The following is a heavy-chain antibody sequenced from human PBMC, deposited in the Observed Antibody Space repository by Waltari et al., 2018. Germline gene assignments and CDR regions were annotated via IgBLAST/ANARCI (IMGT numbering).Heavy chain of an antibody. V-gene: IGHV3-30*02. CDR3: AKDRISGYYYMDV. D-gene: IGHD3-10*01. CDR2: IRYDGSNK. Sequence: QVQLVESGGGVVQPGGSLRLSCAASGFTFSSYGMHWVRRAPGKGLEWVAFIRYDGSNKYYADSVKGRFTISRDNSKNTLYLQMNSLRAEDTAVYYCAKDRISGYYYMDVWGKGTTVTVSS. CDR1: GFTFSSYG. J-gene: IGHJ6*03.